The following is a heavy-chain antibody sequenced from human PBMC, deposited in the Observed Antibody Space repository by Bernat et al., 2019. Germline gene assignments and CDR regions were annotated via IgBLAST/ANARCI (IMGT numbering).Heavy chain of an antibody. Sequence: QVQLVESGGGVVQPGRSLRLSCAASGFTFSSYGMHWVRQAPGKGLEWVAVISYDGSNKYYADSVKGRFTISRDNSKNTLYLQMNSLRAEDTAVYYCAKEIDYGDLYYYYYGMDVWGQGTTVTVSS. CDR3: AKEIDYGDLYYYYYGMDV. CDR2: ISYDGSNK. D-gene: IGHD4-17*01. J-gene: IGHJ6*02. V-gene: IGHV3-30*18. CDR1: GFTFSSYG.